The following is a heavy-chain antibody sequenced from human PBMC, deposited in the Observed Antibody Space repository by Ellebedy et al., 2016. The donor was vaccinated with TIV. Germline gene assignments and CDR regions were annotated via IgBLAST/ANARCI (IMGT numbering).Heavy chain of an antibody. J-gene: IGHJ6*02. D-gene: IGHD4-17*01. Sequence: ASVKVSCXASGGTFSSYVISWVRQAPGQGLEWMGGIIPIFGTANYAQKFQGRVTITADKSTSTAYMELSSLRSEDTAVYYSAYGRSTVTLSYYYYGMDVWGQGTTVTVSS. CDR1: GGTFSSYV. CDR3: AYGRSTVTLSYYYYGMDV. CDR2: IIPIFGTA. V-gene: IGHV1-69*06.